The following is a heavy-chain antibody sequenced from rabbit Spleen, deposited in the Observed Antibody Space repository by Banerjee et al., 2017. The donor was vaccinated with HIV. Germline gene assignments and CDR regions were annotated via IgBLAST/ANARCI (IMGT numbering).Heavy chain of an antibody. D-gene: IGHD4-2*01. CDR3: ARDSAGREDFNL. CDR1: GFSFSSSYY. Sequence: QSLEESGGGLVQPEGSLTLTCTASGFSFSSSYYMCWVRQAPGKGLEWIGCIDVAKSGNTYYASWAKGRFTISKTSSTTVTLQMTSLTVADTATYFCARDSAGREDFNLWGQGTLVTVS. V-gene: IGHV1S40*01. J-gene: IGHJ4*01. CDR2: IDVAKSGNT.